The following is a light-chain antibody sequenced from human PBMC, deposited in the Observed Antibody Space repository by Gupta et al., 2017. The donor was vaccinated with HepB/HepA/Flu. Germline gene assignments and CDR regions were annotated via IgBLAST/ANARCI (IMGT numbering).Light chain of an antibody. J-gene: IGKJ4*01. Sequence: IHMTQSPSSLSASVGDRVIITCRAGQTISNHLSWYQQKPGKAPKLLIYGAFNLHSGVQSRFSGSGSGTDSTLTISSLQPEDFATYSCQQTYSTPPTFGGGTRVEI. CDR3: QQTYSTPPT. CDR1: QTISNH. CDR2: GAF. V-gene: IGKV1-39*01.